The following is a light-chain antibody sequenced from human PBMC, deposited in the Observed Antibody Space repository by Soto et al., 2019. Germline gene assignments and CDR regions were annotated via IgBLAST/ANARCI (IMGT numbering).Light chain of an antibody. J-gene: IGKJ4*01. V-gene: IGKV1D-12*01. CDR3: QQANSFPLT. Sequence: DIQGTQSPSSVSASVGDRVNITCRASQDINNWLAWYQQKPGKAPKLLIYTTSNWQSGVPSRFSGSGSGTDFTLTINSLQPEDFATYYCQQANSFPLTFGGGTKVEIK. CDR1: QDINNW. CDR2: TTS.